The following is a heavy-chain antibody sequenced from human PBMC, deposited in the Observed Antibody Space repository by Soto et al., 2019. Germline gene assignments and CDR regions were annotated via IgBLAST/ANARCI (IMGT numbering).Heavy chain of an antibody. J-gene: IGHJ5*02. D-gene: IGHD3-22*01. Sequence: PGGSLRLSCAASGFTFSDYSMNWVRQAPGKGLEWVSYISSSSSTIYYADSVKGRFTISRDNAKNSLYLQMNSLRDEDTAVYCCARDYYDCSGRDKRWFDPWGQGTLVTVSS. V-gene: IGHV3-48*02. CDR1: GFTFSDYS. CDR3: ARDYYDCSGRDKRWFDP. CDR2: ISSSSSTI.